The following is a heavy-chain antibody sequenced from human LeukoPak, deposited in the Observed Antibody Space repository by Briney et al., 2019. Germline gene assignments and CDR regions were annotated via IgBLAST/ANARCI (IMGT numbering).Heavy chain of an antibody. D-gene: IGHD3-10*01. J-gene: IGHJ3*02. CDR3: ARDHRAGAFDI. CDR2: IYTSGST. CDR1: GGSISSGSYY. V-gene: IGHV4-61*02. Sequence: PSQTLSLTCTVSGGSISSGSYYWSWIRQPAGKGLEWIGRIYTSGSTNYNPSLKSRVTMSIDTSKNQFSLKLSSVTAADTAVYYCARDHRAGAFDIWGQGTMVTVSS.